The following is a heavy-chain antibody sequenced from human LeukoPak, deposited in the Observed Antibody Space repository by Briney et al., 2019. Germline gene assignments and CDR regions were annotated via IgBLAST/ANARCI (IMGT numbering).Heavy chain of an antibody. J-gene: IGHJ3*02. Sequence: PSETLSLTCSVSGDSISGSSYYWGWIRQPPGKGLEWIGYIYYSGSTSYNPSLKSRVTISVDTSKKQFSLKLSSVTAADTAFYYCARYIVSYPHDAFDIWGQGTMVTVSS. V-gene: IGHV4-61*05. CDR1: GDSISGSSYY. D-gene: IGHD1-26*01. CDR2: IYYSGST. CDR3: ARYIVSYPHDAFDI.